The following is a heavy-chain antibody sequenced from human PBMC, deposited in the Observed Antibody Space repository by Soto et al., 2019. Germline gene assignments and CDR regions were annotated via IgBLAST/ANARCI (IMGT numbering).Heavy chain of an antibody. J-gene: IGHJ3*02. D-gene: IGHD2-21*01. CDR2: IYPGDSDT. V-gene: IGHV5-51*01. Sequence: PGESLKISCKGSGYSFTIYWIGWVRQRPGKGLEWMGIIYPGDSDTRYSPSFQGQVTISAGKSISTAYLQWSSLKASDTAMYYCARVSGVARVMAFEIWGQGTMVTVSS. CDR1: GYSFTIYW. CDR3: ARVSGVARVMAFEI.